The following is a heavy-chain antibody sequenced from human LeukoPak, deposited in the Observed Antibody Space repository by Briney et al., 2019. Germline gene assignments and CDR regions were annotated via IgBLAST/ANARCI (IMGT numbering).Heavy chain of an antibody. CDR3: ARGGSSGWYYFDY. J-gene: IGHJ4*02. CDR2: IWYDGSNK. V-gene: IGHV3-33*01. Sequence: GGSLRLSCAASGFTSSSYGMHWVRQAPGKGLEWVAVIWYDGSNKYYADSVKGRFTISRDNSKNTLYLQMNSLRAEDTAVYYCARGGSSGWYYFDYWGQGTLVTVSS. D-gene: IGHD6-19*01. CDR1: GFTSSSYG.